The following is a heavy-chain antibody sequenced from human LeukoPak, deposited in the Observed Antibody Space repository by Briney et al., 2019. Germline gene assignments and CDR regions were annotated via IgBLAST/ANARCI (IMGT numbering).Heavy chain of an antibody. CDR2: IYHSGST. CDR1: GGSISSSGYY. Sequence: SETLSLTCTVSGGSISSSGYYWSWIRQPPGKGLEWIGYIYHSGSTYYNPSLKSRVTISVDRSKNQFSLKLSSVTAADTAVYYCARESHYDFWSGYILEDWFDPWGQGTLVTVSS. J-gene: IGHJ5*02. CDR3: ARESHYDFWSGYILEDWFDP. D-gene: IGHD3-3*01. V-gene: IGHV4-30-2*01.